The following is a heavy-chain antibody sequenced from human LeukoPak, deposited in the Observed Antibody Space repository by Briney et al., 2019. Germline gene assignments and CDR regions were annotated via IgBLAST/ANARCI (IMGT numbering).Heavy chain of an antibody. V-gene: IGHV3-11*04. Sequence: KPGGSLRLSCAASGFTFSDNYLSWIRQAPGKGLEWISYISPSGSTIYYADSVNGRSTTSRDNAKNSLYLQMNSLSAEDTALYHCVTYAYWGQGTLVTVSS. CDR3: VTYAY. CDR1: GFTFSDNY. D-gene: IGHD1-20*01. CDR2: ISPSGSTI. J-gene: IGHJ4*02.